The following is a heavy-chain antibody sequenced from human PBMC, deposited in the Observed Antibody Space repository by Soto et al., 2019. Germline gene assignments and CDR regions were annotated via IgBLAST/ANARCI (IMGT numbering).Heavy chain of an antibody. D-gene: IGHD3-22*01. CDR3: ARGEEYYDSSGYPIYYYYGMDV. CDR2: IDPSDSYT. CDR1: GYSFTSYW. Sequence: GESLKISCKGSGYSFTSYWISWVRQMPGKGLEWMGRIDPSDSYTNYSPSFQGHVTISADKSISTAYLQWSSLKASDTAMYYCARGEEYYDSSGYPIYYYYGMDVWGQGTTVTVS. V-gene: IGHV5-10-1*01. J-gene: IGHJ6*02.